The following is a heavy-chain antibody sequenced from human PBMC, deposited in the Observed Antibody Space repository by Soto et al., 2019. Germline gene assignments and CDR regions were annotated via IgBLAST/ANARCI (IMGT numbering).Heavy chain of an antibody. CDR3: ARRGYGSGYSNNWFDP. CDR2: MNPNSGNT. Sequence: QVQLVQSGAEVKKPGASVKVSCKASGYTFTSYDINWVRQSTGQGLEWMGWMNPNSGNTGYAQKFQGSVTMTRNTTISTAYMELSSLRSEDTAVYYCARRGYGSGYSNNWFDPWGQGTLVTVSS. J-gene: IGHJ5*02. D-gene: IGHD3-10*01. V-gene: IGHV1-8*01. CDR1: GYTFTSYD.